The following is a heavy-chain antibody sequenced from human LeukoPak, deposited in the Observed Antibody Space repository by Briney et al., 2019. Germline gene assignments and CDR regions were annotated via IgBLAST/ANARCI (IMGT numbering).Heavy chain of an antibody. CDR3: ARGGSGSYYNVDDGLDY. J-gene: IGHJ4*02. Sequence: ASVKVSCKASGYTFTSYGISWVRQAPGQGLEWMGWISAYNGNTNYAQKLQGRVTMTTDTSTSTAYMELRSLRSDDTAVYYCARGGSGSYYNVDDGLDYWGQGTRVTVSS. CDR1: GYTFTSYG. V-gene: IGHV1-18*01. CDR2: ISAYNGNT. D-gene: IGHD3-10*01.